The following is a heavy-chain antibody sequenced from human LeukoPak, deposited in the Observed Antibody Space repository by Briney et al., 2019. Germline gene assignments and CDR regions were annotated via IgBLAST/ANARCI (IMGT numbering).Heavy chain of an antibody. J-gene: IGHJ4*02. D-gene: IGHD5-12*01. Sequence: PGGSLRLSCAAAGFTFSNYPMHWVRQTPGKGLEWVAVISYDGSNKYYADSVKGRFTISRDNSKNTLYLQMNSLRAEDTAVYYCAKVTVEMATISDYWGQGTLVTVSS. V-gene: IGHV3-30*04. CDR2: ISYDGSNK. CDR1: GFTFSNYP. CDR3: AKVTVEMATISDY.